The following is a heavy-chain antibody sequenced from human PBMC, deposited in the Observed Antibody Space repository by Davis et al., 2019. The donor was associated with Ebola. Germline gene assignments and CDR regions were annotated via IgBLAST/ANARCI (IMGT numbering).Heavy chain of an antibody. Sequence: ASVKVSCKASGYTFTSYGISWVRQAPGQGLEWMGWISAYNGNTNYAQKLQGRVTMTTDTSTSTAYMELRSLRSDDTAVYYCARDRRDIVVVVAATPPDYWGQGTLVTVSS. D-gene: IGHD2-15*01. CDR2: ISAYNGNT. J-gene: IGHJ4*02. CDR1: GYTFTSYG. V-gene: IGHV1-18*01. CDR3: ARDRRDIVVVVAATPPDY.